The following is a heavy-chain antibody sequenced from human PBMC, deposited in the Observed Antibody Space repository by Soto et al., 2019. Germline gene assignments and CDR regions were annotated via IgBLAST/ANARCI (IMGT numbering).Heavy chain of an antibody. J-gene: IGHJ5*02. CDR1: GGSISSYY. Sequence: SETLSLTCTVSGGSISSYYWSRIRQPPGKGLEWIGYIYYSGSTNYNPSLKSRVTISVDTSKNQFSLKLSSVTAADTAVYYCARGAPYGDYISNWFDPWGQGTLVTVSS. CDR2: IYYSGST. CDR3: ARGAPYGDYISNWFDP. V-gene: IGHV4-59*01. D-gene: IGHD4-17*01.